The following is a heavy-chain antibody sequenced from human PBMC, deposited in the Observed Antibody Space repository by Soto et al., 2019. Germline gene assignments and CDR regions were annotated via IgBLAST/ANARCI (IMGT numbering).Heavy chain of an antibody. Sequence: SETLSLTCTVSGGSISSSSYYWGWIRQPPGKGLEWIGSIYYSGSTYYNPSLKSRVTISVDTSKNQFSLKLSSVTAADTAVYYCAREGRFLEWLFGWFDPWGQGTLVTVSS. CDR1: GGSISSSSYY. CDR2: IYYSGST. J-gene: IGHJ5*02. V-gene: IGHV4-39*01. CDR3: AREGRFLEWLFGWFDP. D-gene: IGHD3-3*01.